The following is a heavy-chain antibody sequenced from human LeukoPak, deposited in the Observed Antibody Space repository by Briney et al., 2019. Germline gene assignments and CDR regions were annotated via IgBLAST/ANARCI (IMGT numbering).Heavy chain of an antibody. D-gene: IGHD5-12*01. CDR1: GFTFSSYA. Sequence: PGGSLRLSCAASGFTFSSYAMSWVRQAPGKGLGWVSVISGSGGRTYYADSVKGRFTISRDNSKNTLYVQMNSLRAEDTAVYYCAKDLLAATIDYYFDYWGQGTLVTVSS. J-gene: IGHJ4*02. V-gene: IGHV3-23*01. CDR3: AKDLLAATIDYYFDY. CDR2: ISGSGGRT.